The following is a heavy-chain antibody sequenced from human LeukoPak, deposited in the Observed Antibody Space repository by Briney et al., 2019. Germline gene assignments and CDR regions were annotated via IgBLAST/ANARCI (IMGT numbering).Heavy chain of an antibody. D-gene: IGHD3-10*01. CDR3: ARDGNYYGSGSLRGYFDY. CDR2: ISGSGGST. CDR1: GFTFSSYG. V-gene: IGHV3-23*01. J-gene: IGHJ4*02. Sequence: GGSLRLSCAASGFTFSSYGMSWVRQAPGKGLEWVSAISGSGGSTYYADSVKGRFTISRDNAKNSLYLQMNSLRAEDTAVYYCARDGNYYGSGSLRGYFDYWGQGTLVTVSS.